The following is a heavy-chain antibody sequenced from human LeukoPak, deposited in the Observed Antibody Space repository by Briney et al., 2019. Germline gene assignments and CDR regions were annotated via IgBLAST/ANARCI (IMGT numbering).Heavy chain of an antibody. Sequence: PGGSLRLSCAGSGFTFSNYWMSWVRQAPGKRLEWVANINQDGSEKYYVDSVKGRFTISRDNAKNSLYLQMNSLRAEDTAVYYCAELGITMIGGVWGKGTTVTISS. D-gene: IGHD3-10*02. CDR1: GFTFSNYW. CDR3: AELGITMIGGV. J-gene: IGHJ6*04. CDR2: INQDGSEK. V-gene: IGHV3-7*01.